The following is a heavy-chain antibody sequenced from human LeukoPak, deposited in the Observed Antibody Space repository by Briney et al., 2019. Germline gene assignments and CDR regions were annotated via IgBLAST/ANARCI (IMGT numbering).Heavy chain of an antibody. CDR1: GFTFSSYW. D-gene: IGHD3-22*01. V-gene: IGHV3-7*01. CDR3: ARRVSSSTVVVAFDP. CDR2: IKEDGSEK. J-gene: IGHJ5*02. Sequence: GGSLRLSCAASGFTFSSYWMTWVRQAPGKGLEWVANIKEDGSEKYYVDSVKGRFTISRDNSKNSLFLQMNSLRAEDTALYYCARRVSSSTVVVAFDPWGQGTLVTVSS.